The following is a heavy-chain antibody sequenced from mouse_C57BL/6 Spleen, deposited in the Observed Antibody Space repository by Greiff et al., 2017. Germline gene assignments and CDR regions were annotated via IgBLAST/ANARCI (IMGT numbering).Heavy chain of an antibody. CDR3: AIYELCRGAMDY. J-gene: IGHJ4*01. CDR1: GYSITSDY. D-gene: IGHD4-1*01. CDR2: ISYSGST. Sequence: EVHLVESGPGLAKPSQTLSLTCSVTGYSITSDYWNWIRKYPGNKLEYMGYISYSGSTYYNPSLKSRISISRDTSKNQYYLQLNSVTTEDTATYYCAIYELCRGAMDYWGQGTSVTVSS. V-gene: IGHV3-8*01.